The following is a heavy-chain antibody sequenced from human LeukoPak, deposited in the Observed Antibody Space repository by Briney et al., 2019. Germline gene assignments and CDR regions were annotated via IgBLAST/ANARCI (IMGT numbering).Heavy chain of an antibody. J-gene: IGHJ3*02. CDR2: IYYSGST. D-gene: IGHD3-22*01. V-gene: IGHV4-39*01. Sequence: PSETLSLTCTVSGVSISSSSCYWGWIRQPPGKGLEWIGSIYYSGSTYYNPSLKSRVTISVDTSKNQFSLKLSSVTATDTAVYYCARHSYYYDSSGYWRVDAFDIWGQGTMVTVSS. CDR3: ARHSYYYDSSGYWRVDAFDI. CDR1: GVSISSSSCY.